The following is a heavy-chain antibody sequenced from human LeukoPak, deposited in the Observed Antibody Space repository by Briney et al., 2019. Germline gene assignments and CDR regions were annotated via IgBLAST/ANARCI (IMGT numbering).Heavy chain of an antibody. CDR3: ARKQVEPDRFFDY. D-gene: IGHD6-6*01. V-gene: IGHV3-30*03. J-gene: IGHJ4*02. CDR2: ISYDGSKK. CDR1: GFTFSSYG. Sequence: PGRSLRLSCAASGFTFSSYGMHWVRQAQGKGLEWVTVISYDGSKKYYADSVKGRFTISRDNSKNTLYLQMNSLRAEDTAVYYCARKQVEPDRFFDYWGQGTLVTVSS.